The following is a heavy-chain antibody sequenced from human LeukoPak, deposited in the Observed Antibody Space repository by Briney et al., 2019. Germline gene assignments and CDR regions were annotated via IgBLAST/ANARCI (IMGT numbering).Heavy chain of an antibody. CDR1: GGSISSSSYY. CDR3: ARPIVPAANNNAFDI. Sequence: SETLSLTCTVSGGSISSSSYYWGWIRQPPGKGLEWIGSIYYSGSTYYNPSLKSRVTISVDTSKNQFSLKLSSVTAADTAVYYCARPIVPAANNNAFDIWGQGTMVTVSS. D-gene: IGHD2-2*01. CDR2: IYYSGST. V-gene: IGHV4-39*01. J-gene: IGHJ3*02.